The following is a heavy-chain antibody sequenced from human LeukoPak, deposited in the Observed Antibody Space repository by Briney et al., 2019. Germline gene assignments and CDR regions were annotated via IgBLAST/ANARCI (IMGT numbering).Heavy chain of an antibody. D-gene: IGHD3-22*01. Sequence: PGGSLRLSCAASGFTFSGSAMHWVRQASGKGPEWVGRIRSKANSYATAYAASVKGRFTISRDDSKNTAYLQMNSLKTEDTAVYYCAGPYDGTGYAFDYWGRGTLVTVSS. CDR2: IRSKANSYAT. J-gene: IGHJ4*02. V-gene: IGHV3-73*01. CDR3: AGPYDGTGYAFDY. CDR1: GFTFSGSA.